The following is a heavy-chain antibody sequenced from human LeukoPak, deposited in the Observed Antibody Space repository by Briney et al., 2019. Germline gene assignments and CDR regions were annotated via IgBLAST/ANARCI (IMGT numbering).Heavy chain of an antibody. D-gene: IGHD3-9*01. J-gene: IGHJ5*02. Sequence: ASETLSLTCTVSGGSISSGDYYWSWIRQPPGKGLEWIGYIYYSGSTYYNPSLKSRVTISVDTSKNQFSLKLSSVTAADTAVYYCARERVLYDILTGYYKEFDPWGQGTLVTVSS. CDR3: ARERVLYDILTGYYKEFDP. CDR2: IYYSGST. V-gene: IGHV4-30-4*02. CDR1: GGSISSGDYY.